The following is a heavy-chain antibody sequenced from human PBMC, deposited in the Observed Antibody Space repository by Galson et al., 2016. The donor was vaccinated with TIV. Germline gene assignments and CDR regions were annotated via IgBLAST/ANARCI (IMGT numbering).Heavy chain of an antibody. V-gene: IGHV3-21*01. Sequence: LRLSCAASGFIFSAYTMNWVRPAPGKGLEWVSSINPISNYIYYAVSVRGRFTISRDNTKNSVYLQMNSLRDEDTAFYYCARVEFLEWLQLDSWGQGTLVTVSS. CDR2: INPISNYI. J-gene: IGHJ4*02. CDR3: ARVEFLEWLQLDS. D-gene: IGHD3-3*01. CDR1: GFIFSAYT.